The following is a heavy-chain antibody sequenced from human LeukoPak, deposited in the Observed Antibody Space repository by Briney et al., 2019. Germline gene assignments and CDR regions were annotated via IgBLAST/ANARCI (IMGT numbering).Heavy chain of an antibody. Sequence: ASVKVSCKASGYTFTDYYMHWVRQAPGQGLEWMGWINPNSGGTNYAQKFQGRVTMTRDTTISTAYMELSRLRSDDTAVYYCAREYCSGGSCYHNFDYWGQGTLVTVSS. CDR1: GYTFTDYY. CDR3: AREYCSGGSCYHNFDY. CDR2: INPNSGGT. D-gene: IGHD2-15*01. V-gene: IGHV1-2*02. J-gene: IGHJ4*02.